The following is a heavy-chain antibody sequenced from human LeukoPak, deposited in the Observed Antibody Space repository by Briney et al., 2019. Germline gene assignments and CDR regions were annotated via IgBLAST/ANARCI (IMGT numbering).Heavy chain of an antibody. CDR1: GFTFSSYE. J-gene: IGHJ4*02. CDR2: ISSSCSTI. V-gene: IGHV3-48*03. Sequence: PGGSLRLSCAASGFTFSSYEMNWVRQAPGKGLEWVSYISSSCSTIYYADSVKGRFTRSRDNAKNSLHLQMNSLRAEDTAVYYCARIPPVWSSSWPGPFDYGNGGTLLTVPS. CDR3: ARIPPVWSSSWPGPFDY. D-gene: IGHD6-13*01.